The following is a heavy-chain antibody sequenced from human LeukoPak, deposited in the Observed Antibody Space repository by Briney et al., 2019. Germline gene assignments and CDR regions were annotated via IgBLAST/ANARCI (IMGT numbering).Heavy chain of an antibody. D-gene: IGHD2-2*01. CDR2: IYPGDSDT. CDR1: GNSFTNYW. J-gene: IGHJ5*02. Sequence: GESLKISCKGSGNSFTNYWIGWVRQMPGKGLEWMGIIYPGDSDTTYSPSFQGQVTISADKSISTAYLQWSSLKAPDTAMYYCARAIGYCSSTSCYHRFDPWGQGTLVTVSS. V-gene: IGHV5-51*01. CDR3: ARAIGYCSSTSCYHRFDP.